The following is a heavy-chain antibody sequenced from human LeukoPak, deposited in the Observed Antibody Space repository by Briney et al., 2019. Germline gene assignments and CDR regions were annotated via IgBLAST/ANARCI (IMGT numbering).Heavy chain of an antibody. Sequence: PSETLSLTCTVSGGSISSYYWSWIRQPPGKGLEWIGYIYYSGSTNYNPSLKSRVTISVDTSKNQFSLKLSSVAAADTAVYYCARDELGVNWFDPWGQGTLVTVSS. CDR1: GGSISSYY. V-gene: IGHV4-59*01. CDR3: ARDELGVNWFDP. D-gene: IGHD1-26*01. J-gene: IGHJ5*02. CDR2: IYYSGST.